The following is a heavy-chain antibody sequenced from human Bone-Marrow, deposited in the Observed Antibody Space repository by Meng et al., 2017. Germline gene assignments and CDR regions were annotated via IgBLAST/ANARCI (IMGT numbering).Heavy chain of an antibody. CDR3: AKDIPLT. J-gene: IGHJ5*02. CDR2: IYHSGRT. V-gene: IGHV4-39*07. Sequence: GSLRLSCTVSGASISGTSYYWLWIRQSPGKGLEWIGSIYHSGRTIYNPSLKSRVYMSIDTQNNNFSLKLTSLTAADTAVYYCAKDIPLTWGQGTLVTVSS. CDR1: GASISGTSYY. D-gene: IGHD2-21*01.